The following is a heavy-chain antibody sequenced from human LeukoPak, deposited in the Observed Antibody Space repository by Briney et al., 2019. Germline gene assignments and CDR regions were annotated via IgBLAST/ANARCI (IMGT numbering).Heavy chain of an antibody. V-gene: IGHV1-46*01. Sequence: ASVKVSCKASGYTFTSYFMHWVRQAPGQGLEWMGIINPRVGSTNYAQKFHGRLTMTRDTSTSTVYMELSSLRSEDTAVYYCARDLGVRGDGWFDPWGQGTLVIVSS. J-gene: IGHJ5*02. CDR2: INPRVGST. CDR3: ARDLGVRGDGWFDP. CDR1: GYTFTSYF. D-gene: IGHD3-10*01.